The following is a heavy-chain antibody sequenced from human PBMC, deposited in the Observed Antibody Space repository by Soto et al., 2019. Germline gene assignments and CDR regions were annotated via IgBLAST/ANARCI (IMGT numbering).Heavy chain of an antibody. D-gene: IGHD1-26*01. CDR3: ATVVGLYRHNWFDP. Sequence: GSVKVSCKASGYTFTSYGISWVRQAPGQGLEWMGWISAYNGNTNYAQKLQGRGTMTTDTSTRTAYMELRSLRSADTAVYYCATVVGLYRHNWFDPWGQGTLVTVSS. CDR2: ISAYNGNT. V-gene: IGHV1-18*04. J-gene: IGHJ5*02. CDR1: GYTFTSYG.